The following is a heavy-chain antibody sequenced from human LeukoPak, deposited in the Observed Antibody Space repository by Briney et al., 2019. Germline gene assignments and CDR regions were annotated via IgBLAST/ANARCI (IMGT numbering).Heavy chain of an antibody. V-gene: IGHV3-23*01. CDR2: ISGDGVKI. Sequence: PGGSLILSCAASGFTFSNYAMTWVRQAPGKGLEWDSGISGDGVKIYYADSVKGRFTISRDNSKNTLYLQMNSLRAEDTAVYYCAKRDYCDRSGYAPLFEYWGRGTPVTVSS. CDR3: AKRDYCDRSGYAPLFEY. D-gene: IGHD3-22*01. CDR1: GFTFSNYA. J-gene: IGHJ4*02.